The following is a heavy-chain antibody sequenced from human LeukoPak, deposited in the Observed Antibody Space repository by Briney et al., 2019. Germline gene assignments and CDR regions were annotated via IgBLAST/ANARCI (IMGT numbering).Heavy chain of an antibody. CDR1: GFTFSSYW. CDR2: IKQDGSEK. CDR3: ARETYHDSSGYYDAFDI. Sequence: GGSLRLSCAASGFTFSSYWMSWVRQAPGKGLEWVANIKQDGSEKYYVDSVKGRFTISRDNAKNSLYLQMNSLRAEDTAVYYCARETYHDSSGYYDAFDIWGQGTMVTVSS. J-gene: IGHJ3*02. D-gene: IGHD3-22*01. V-gene: IGHV3-7*01.